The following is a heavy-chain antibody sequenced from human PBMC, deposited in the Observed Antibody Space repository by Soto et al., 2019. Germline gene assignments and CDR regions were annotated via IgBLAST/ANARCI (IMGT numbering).Heavy chain of an antibody. CDR3: ARASGGHWGCGHGSDP. J-gene: IGHJ5*02. V-gene: IGHV4-38-2*01. CDR1: GYSISSGYY. Sequence: SEALSLTCAVSGYSISSGYYWSWIRQTPGQGLEGIGSISHSGTSFYNPSLRRRVTISMDTSNNHFSLQLNPLTATDVAVYYGARASGGHWGCGHGSDPWGQGTLVTVSS. CDR2: ISHSGTS. D-gene: IGHD2-21*02.